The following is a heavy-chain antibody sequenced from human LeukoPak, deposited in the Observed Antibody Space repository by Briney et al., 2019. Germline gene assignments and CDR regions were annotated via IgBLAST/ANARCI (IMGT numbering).Heavy chain of an antibody. D-gene: IGHD2-15*01. CDR1: GFTFSSYG. CDR2: IPKDGSNK. V-gene: IGHV3-30*02. J-gene: IGHJ4*02. CDR3: AKVGCSGGKCWGYHFDY. Sequence: GGSLRLSCAASGFTFSSYGMHWVRQAPGKGLEWVAFIPKDGSNKFYADSVKGRFTISRDNSKSTLYLQMNSLRPEDTAVYSCAKVGCSGGKCWGYHFDYWGQGTLVIVSS.